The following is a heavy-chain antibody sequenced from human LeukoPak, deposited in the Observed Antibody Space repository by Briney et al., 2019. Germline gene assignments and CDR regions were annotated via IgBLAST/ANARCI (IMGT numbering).Heavy chain of an antibody. CDR2: IRSKAYGGTT. D-gene: IGHD2-2*01. CDR1: GFTFGDYA. J-gene: IGHJ5*02. Sequence: GGSLRLSCTASGFTFGDYAMTWFRQAPGKGLEWVGFIRSKAYGGTTEYAASVKGRFTISRDDSKGIAYLQMNSLKTEDTAVYYCTRDPHYCSSSSCYYLEFDPWGQGTLVTVSS. CDR3: TRDPHYCSSSSCYYLEFDP. V-gene: IGHV3-49*03.